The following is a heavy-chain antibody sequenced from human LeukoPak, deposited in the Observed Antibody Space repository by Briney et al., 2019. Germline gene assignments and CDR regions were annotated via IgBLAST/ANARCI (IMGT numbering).Heavy chain of an antibody. CDR3: TREGTGYSGYDYYY. CDR2: INPSGGST. CDR1: GYTFSTYY. Sequence: ASVKVSCKASGYTFSTYYLHWVRQAPGQGLEWMGIINPSGGSTTYAQKFQGRVTMTRDTSTTTVYMELSSLRSDDTAVYYCTREGTGYSGYDYYYWGQGTLVTVSS. V-gene: IGHV1-46*03. D-gene: IGHD5-12*01. J-gene: IGHJ4*02.